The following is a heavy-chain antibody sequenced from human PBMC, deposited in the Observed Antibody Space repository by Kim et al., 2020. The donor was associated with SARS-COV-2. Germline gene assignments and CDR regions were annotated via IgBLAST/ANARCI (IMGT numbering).Heavy chain of an antibody. CDR2: IYYSGST. Sequence: SETLSLTCTVSGGSISSYYWSWIWLPPGKGLEWIGYIYYSGSTNCNPSLKSRVTISVDTSKNQFSLKLSSVTAADTAVYYCARAHSGSYRSGYYFDYWGQGTLVTVSS. CDR1: GGSISSYY. CDR3: ARAHSGSYRSGYYFDY. J-gene: IGHJ4*02. D-gene: IGHD1-26*01. V-gene: IGHV4-59*01.